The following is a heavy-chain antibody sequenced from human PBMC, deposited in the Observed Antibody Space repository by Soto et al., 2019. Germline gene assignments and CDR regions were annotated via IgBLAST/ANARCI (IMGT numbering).Heavy chain of an antibody. Sequence: GGSLRLSCAASGFTFSNAWMNWVRQAPGKGLEWVGRIKSKTDGGTTDYAAPVKGRFTISRDDSKNTLYLQMNSLKTEDTAVYYCTTDALQLYYYYGMDVWGQGTTVTVSS. CDR1: GFTFSNAW. CDR2: IKSKTDGGTT. V-gene: IGHV3-15*07. J-gene: IGHJ6*02. D-gene: IGHD2-2*01. CDR3: TTDALQLYYYYGMDV.